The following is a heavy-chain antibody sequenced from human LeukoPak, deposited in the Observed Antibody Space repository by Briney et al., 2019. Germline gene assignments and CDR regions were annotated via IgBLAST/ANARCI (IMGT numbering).Heavy chain of an antibody. V-gene: IGHV4-34*01. D-gene: IGHD2-15*01. J-gene: IGHJ5*02. Sequence: SETLSLTCAVYGGSFSGYYWSWIRQPPGKGLEWIGEINHSGSTNYNPSLKSRVTISVDTSKNQFSLKLSSVTAADTAVYYCARSESCYCPLGQGTLVTVSS. CDR3: ARSESCYCP. CDR1: GGSFSGYY. CDR2: INHSGST.